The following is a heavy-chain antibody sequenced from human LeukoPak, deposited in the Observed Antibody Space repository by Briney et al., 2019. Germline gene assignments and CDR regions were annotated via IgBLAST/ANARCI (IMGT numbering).Heavy chain of an antibody. Sequence: PSETLSLTCAVYGGSFSGYYWSWIRQPPGKGLEWIGEINHSGSTNYNPSLKSRVTISVDTSKNQFSLKLSSVTAADTAAYYCARGSYSNFFDYWGQGTLVTVSS. V-gene: IGHV4-34*01. J-gene: IGHJ4*02. D-gene: IGHD4-11*01. CDR1: GGSFSGYY. CDR2: INHSGST. CDR3: ARGSYSNFFDY.